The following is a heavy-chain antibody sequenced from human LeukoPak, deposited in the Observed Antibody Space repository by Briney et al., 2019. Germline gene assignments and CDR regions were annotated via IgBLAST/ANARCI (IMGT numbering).Heavy chain of an antibody. J-gene: IGHJ4*02. CDR1: GGSFSGYY. V-gene: IGHV4-34*01. D-gene: IGHD3-9*01. CDR2: INHSGST. Sequence: SETLSLTCAVYGGSFSGYYWSWIRQPPGKGLEWIGEINHSGSTNYNPSLKSRVTISVDTSKNQFSLKLSSVTAADTAVYYCARVQYFDWPSDYFDYWGQGTLVTVSS. CDR3: ARVQYFDWPSDYFDY.